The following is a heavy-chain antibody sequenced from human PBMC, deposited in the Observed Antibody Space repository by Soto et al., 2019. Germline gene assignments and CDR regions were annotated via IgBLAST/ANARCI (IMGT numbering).Heavy chain of an antibody. V-gene: IGHV3-30-3*01. D-gene: IGHD1-26*01. CDR3: ASGRSAIVGAKDY. CDR1: GFIFSSYA. Sequence: QVQLVESGGGVVQPGRSPRLSCAASGFIFSSYAMHWVRQAPGKGLEWVAVISYDGSNKYYADSVKGRFTISRDNSKNTLYLQMNSLRPDDTAVYYCASGRSAIVGAKDYWGQGTLVTVSS. J-gene: IGHJ4*02. CDR2: ISYDGSNK.